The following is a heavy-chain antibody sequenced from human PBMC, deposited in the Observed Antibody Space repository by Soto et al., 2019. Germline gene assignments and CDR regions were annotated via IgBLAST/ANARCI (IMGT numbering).Heavy chain of an antibody. J-gene: IGHJ3*01. CDR2: IRVYNGNT. CDR1: GRAFSNSR. V-gene: IGHV1-18*01. Sequence: ASVKVSCKASGRAFSNSRISWVRQAPGQGPEWMGWIRVYNGNTNYAQKLQGRVTMTTDTSTSTAYMELRSLRSDDTAVYYCARAPRSPWGQGTMVPVSS. CDR3: ARAPRSP.